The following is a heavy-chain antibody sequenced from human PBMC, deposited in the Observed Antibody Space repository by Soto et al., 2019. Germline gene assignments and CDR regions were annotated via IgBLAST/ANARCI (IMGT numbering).Heavy chain of an antibody. CDR3: ACERQGRAEH. CDR1: GFTFSSYA. J-gene: IGHJ1*01. D-gene: IGHD1-26*01. Sequence: PGGSLRLSCAASGFTFSSYAMSWVRQAPGKGLEWVSVITSSGDNIYYIDSVKGRFAISRDNSQNTVSLQMNSLRVEDTAVYYCACERQGRAEHWGEGSQVTVSS. V-gene: IGHV3-23*01. CDR2: ITSSGDNI.